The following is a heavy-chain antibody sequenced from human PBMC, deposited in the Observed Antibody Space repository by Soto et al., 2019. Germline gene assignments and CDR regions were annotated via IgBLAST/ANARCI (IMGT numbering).Heavy chain of an antibody. Sequence: EVQLLDSGGGLVLPGGSLRLSCAASGFTFITYAMSWVRQAPGKGLEWVSIISGSGGSTYYPDSVKGRFTISRDNSKNTLYLQMNSLRADDTAVYYCAKLPAAQSYFDFWGQGTLVTVSS. D-gene: IGHD2-2*01. CDR2: ISGSGGST. CDR1: GFTFITYA. CDR3: AKLPAAQSYFDF. J-gene: IGHJ4*02. V-gene: IGHV3-23*01.